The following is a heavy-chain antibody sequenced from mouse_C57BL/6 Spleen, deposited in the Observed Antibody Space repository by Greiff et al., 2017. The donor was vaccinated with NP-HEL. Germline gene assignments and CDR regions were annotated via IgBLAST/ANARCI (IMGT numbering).Heavy chain of an antibody. CDR2: IDPSDSYT. J-gene: IGHJ2*01. CDR1: GYNFTSDW. Sequence: QVQLQQPGAELVMPGASVKLSCKASGYNFTSDWMHWVKQRPGQGLEWIGEIDPSDSYTNYNQKFKGKSTLTVDKSSSTAYMQHSSLTSEASAVYYCARYGNYERVNWNYFDYWGQGTTLTVSS. D-gene: IGHD2-1*01. V-gene: IGHV1-69*01. CDR3: ARYGNYERVNWNYFDY.